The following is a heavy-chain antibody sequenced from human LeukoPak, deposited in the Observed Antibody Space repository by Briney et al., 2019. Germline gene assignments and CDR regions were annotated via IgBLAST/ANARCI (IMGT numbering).Heavy chain of an antibody. CDR2: ISGSGGST. CDR3: TTDGTSDGLWY. Sequence: PGGSLRLSCAASGFTFSRYAMSWVRQAPGKGLDWVSAISGSGGSTYYADSVKGRFTISRDNSKDTLYLQMNSLKTEDTAVYYCTTDGTSDGLWYWGQGTLATVSS. J-gene: IGHJ4*02. V-gene: IGHV3-23*01. CDR1: GFTFSRYA. D-gene: IGHD2-21*01.